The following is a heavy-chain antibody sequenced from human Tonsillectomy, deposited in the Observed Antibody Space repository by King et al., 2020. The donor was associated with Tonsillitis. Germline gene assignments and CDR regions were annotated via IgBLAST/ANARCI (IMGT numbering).Heavy chain of an antibody. D-gene: IGHD4-17*01. CDR1: GFTFSSYG. Sequence: VQLVESGGGVFQPGRSLRLSCAASGFTFSSYGMHWVRQAPGKGLEWVAVIWYDGSNTYYADSVKGRFTISRDNSKNTLYLQMNSLRAEDTAVYYCAREREYGDYRGARCDYWGQGTLVTVSS. V-gene: IGHV3-33*01. CDR2: IWYDGSNT. CDR3: AREREYGDYRGARCDY. J-gene: IGHJ4*02.